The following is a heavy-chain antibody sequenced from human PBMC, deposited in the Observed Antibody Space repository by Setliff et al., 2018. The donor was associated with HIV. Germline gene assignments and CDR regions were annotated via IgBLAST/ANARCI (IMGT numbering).Heavy chain of an antibody. CDR2: INAGNGNT. V-gene: IGHV1-3*01. CDR3: ARGIKLGYAFDI. Sequence: ASVKVSCKASGYTFTSYAMHWVRQAPGQRLEWMGWINAGNGNTKYSQKFQGRVTITRDTSASTAYMELSSLRSEDTAVYYCARGIKLGYAFDIWGQGTMVTVSS. J-gene: IGHJ3*02. D-gene: IGHD1-7*01. CDR1: GYTFTSYA.